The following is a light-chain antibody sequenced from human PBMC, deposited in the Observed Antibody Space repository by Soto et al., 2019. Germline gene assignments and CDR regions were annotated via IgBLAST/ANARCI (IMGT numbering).Light chain of an antibody. J-gene: IGLJ3*02. Sequence: QSALTQPASVSGSPGQSITISCTGTSNDVGDYNYVSWYQQHPGKAPKLMIYEVSNRPSGVSDRFSGSKSGNTASLTISGLQAEDEADYYCSSYTSNSTRVFGGGTKLTVL. V-gene: IGLV2-14*01. CDR3: SSYTSNSTRV. CDR1: SNDVGDYNY. CDR2: EVS.